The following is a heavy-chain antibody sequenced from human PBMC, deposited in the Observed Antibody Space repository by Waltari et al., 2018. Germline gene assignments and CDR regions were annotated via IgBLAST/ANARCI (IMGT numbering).Heavy chain of an antibody. J-gene: IGHJ6*03. D-gene: IGHD1-26*01. V-gene: IGHV1-2*02. Sequence: QVRLVQSGAEVKKPGASVKVSCEASGYTFSGHYIHWVRRAPGHGLEWMGWINPNFGVTNYAQKFQGRVTMTRDTSINTAYMELSRLRSDDTAIYYCARDKSRSDSLGPYYYHYVDVWGKGTTVTVSS. CDR1: GYTFSGHY. CDR2: INPNFGVT. CDR3: ARDKSRSDSLGPYYYHYVDV.